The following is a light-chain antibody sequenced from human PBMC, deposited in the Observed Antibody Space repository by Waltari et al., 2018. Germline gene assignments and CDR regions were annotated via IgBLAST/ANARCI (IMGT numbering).Light chain of an antibody. CDR3: QHNFGSPPT. CDR1: QHVNNY. V-gene: IGKV1-39*01. CDR2: MAP. J-gene: IGKJ4*01. Sequence: DIQMTQSPSLLSASVGDRVPITCRASQHVNNYLNWYQQKSGKAPKLLIYMAPTLQSGVPSMFSGSGSGTDYTFTISSLQSEDVATYYCQHNFGSPPTFGGGTKVEI.